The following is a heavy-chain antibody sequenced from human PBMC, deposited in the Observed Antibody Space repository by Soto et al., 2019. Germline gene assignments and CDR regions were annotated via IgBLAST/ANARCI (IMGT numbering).Heavy chain of an antibody. J-gene: IGHJ4*02. CDR1: GGSFSGYY. CDR3: ARMAGSCSGGSCYGSYYFDY. V-gene: IGHV4-34*01. Sequence: SETLSLTCAVYGGSFSGYYWSWIRQPPGKGLEWIGEINHSGSTNYNPSLKSRVTISVDTSKNQFSLKLSSVTAADTAVYYCARMAGSCSGGSCYGSYYFDYWGQGTLVTVSS. CDR2: INHSGST. D-gene: IGHD2-15*01.